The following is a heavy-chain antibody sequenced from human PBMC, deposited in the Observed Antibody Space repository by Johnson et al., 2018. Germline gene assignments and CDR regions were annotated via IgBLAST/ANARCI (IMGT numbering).Heavy chain of an antibody. CDR1: GFTFSSYA. CDR3: ARDSEVVVNYYYYYYGMDV. CDR2: ISYDGSNK. D-gene: IGHD2-15*01. V-gene: IGHV3-30-3*01. J-gene: IGHJ6*02. Sequence: QVQLVESGGGLVQPGGSLRLSCAASGFTFSSYAMHWVRQAPGKGLAWVAVISYDGSNKYYADPVKGRFTISRDNSKNTLDLQMNSLRAEDTAVYYCARDSEVVVNYYYYYYGMDVWGQGTTVTVSS.